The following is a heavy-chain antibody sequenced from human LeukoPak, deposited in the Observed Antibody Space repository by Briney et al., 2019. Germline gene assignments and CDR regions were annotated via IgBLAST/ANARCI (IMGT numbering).Heavy chain of an antibody. D-gene: IGHD5-18*01. V-gene: IGHV3-21*01. CDR1: GFTFSSYS. J-gene: IGHJ4*02. Sequence: KPGGSLRLSCAASGFTFSSYSMNWVRQAPGKGLEWVSCISTSSSYIYYADSVKGRFTISRDNAKNSLYLQMNSLRAEDTAVYYCARGVGYSYGSDNYFDYWGQGTLVTVSS. CDR3: ARGVGYSYGSDNYFDY. CDR2: ISTSSSYI.